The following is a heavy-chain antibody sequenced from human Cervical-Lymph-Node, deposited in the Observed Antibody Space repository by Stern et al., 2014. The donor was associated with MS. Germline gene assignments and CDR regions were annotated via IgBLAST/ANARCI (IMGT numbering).Heavy chain of an antibody. CDR2: IAYNGNTK. D-gene: IGHD3-16*01. Sequence: VQLVESGGGLVQPGGSLRLSCAASGFTFTSYAMHWVRQAPGKGLEWVAVIAYNGNTKVSADSVKGRFTISRDNSKNTLSLQMSSLGIDDTAVYYCARALERGHLDSWGQGTLVTVSS. CDR1: GFTFTSYA. V-gene: IGHV3-30-3*01. CDR3: ARALERGHLDS. J-gene: IGHJ4*02.